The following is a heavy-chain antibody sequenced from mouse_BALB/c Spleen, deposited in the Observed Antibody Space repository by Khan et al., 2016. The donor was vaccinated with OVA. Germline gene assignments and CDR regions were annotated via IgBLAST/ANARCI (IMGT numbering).Heavy chain of an antibody. CDR3: AREDGDYYAMDF. Sequence: QVRLQQSGPELVKPGASVKISCKASVYAFSSSWMNWVKQRPGQGLEWIGRIYPGDGNTNYNGKFKGKATLTAAKSSSTAYMQLSSLTSVDSAVYFCAREDGDYYAMDFWGQGTSVTVSS. J-gene: IGHJ4*01. CDR1: VYAFSSSW. V-gene: IGHV1-82*01. CDR2: IYPGDGNT. D-gene: IGHD2-13*01.